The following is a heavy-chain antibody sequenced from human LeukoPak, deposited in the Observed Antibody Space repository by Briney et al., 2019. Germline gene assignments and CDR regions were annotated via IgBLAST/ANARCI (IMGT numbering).Heavy chain of an antibody. J-gene: IGHJ4*02. CDR3: ARGRYCSSTSCYTFDY. Sequence: GDSVKVSCKASGYTFTSYYMHWVRQAPGQGLEWMGIINPSGGSTSYAQKFQGRVTMTRDTSTSTVYMELSSLRSEDTAVYYCARGRYCSSTSCYTFDYWGQGTLVTVSS. V-gene: IGHV1-46*03. D-gene: IGHD2-2*02. CDR1: GYTFTSYY. CDR2: INPSGGST.